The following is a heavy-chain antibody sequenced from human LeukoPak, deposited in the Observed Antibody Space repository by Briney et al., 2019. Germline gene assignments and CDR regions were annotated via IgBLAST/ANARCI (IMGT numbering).Heavy chain of an antibody. J-gene: IGHJ5*02. Sequence: SETLSLTCAVYGGSFSGYYWSWIRQPPGKGLEWIGEINHSGSTNYNPSLKSRVTISVDTSKNQFSLKLSSVTAADTAVYYCARGRVTIFLVWFDPWGQGTLVTVSS. CDR2: INHSGST. D-gene: IGHD4-17*01. CDR3: ARGRVTIFLVWFDP. V-gene: IGHV4-34*01. CDR1: GGSFSGYY.